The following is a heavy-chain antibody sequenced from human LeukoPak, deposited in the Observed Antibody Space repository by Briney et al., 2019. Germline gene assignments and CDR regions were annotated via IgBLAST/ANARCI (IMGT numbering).Heavy chain of an antibody. CDR3: ARGRGGFWTGLDS. Sequence: GGSLRLSCAASGFTFSDYSMNWVRQAPGKGLEWISYIGIDSGNTNYADSVKGRFTISGDEAKNSLYLQTNSLRVEDTAVYYCARGRGGFWTGLDSWGQGTLVTVSS. CDR1: GFTFSDYS. D-gene: IGHD3/OR15-3a*01. J-gene: IGHJ4*02. CDR2: IGIDSGNT. V-gene: IGHV3-48*01.